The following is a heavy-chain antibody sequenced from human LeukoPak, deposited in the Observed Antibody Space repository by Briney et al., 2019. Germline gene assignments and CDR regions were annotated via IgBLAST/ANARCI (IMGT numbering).Heavy chain of an antibody. CDR1: GFTFSVAA. CDR3: ASGGGHRNFDY. D-gene: IGHD3-16*01. CDR2: IGASGEST. J-gene: IGHJ4*02. V-gene: IGHV3-23*01. Sequence: PGGSLRLSCAASGFTFSVAAMTWVRQAPGKGLAWVSLIGASGESTYYADSVKGRFTISRDNSKNTLYLQMSSLRAEDTAVYYCASGGGHRNFDYWGQGTLVTVSS.